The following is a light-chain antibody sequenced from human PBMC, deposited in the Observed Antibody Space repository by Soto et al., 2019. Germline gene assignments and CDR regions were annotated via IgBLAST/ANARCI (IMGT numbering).Light chain of an antibody. CDR3: SSSTTSSTLV. CDR1: SNDVGGYNY. CDR2: EVS. V-gene: IGLV2-14*01. J-gene: IGLJ1*01. Sequence: QSVLTQPASVSGSPGQSITISCTGTSNDVGGYNYVSWYQQHPGKAPKLMIYEVSNRPSGVSSRFSGSKSGSTASLTISGLQAEDEGDYYCSSSTTSSTLVFGTGTKVTVL.